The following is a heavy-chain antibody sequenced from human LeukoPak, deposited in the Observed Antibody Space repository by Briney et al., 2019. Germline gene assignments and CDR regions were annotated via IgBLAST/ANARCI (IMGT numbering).Heavy chain of an antibody. CDR1: VFIFSRYW. Sequence: GGSVRLSCAASVFIFSRYWMSWVRQAPAKGLEGVSSITSRSNYKYYADSVKGRFTISRDNAKNSLYLQMDSLRVEDTAVYYCARDPYSGNYGAYYYYYMDVWGKGTTVTISS. CDR3: ARDPYSGNYGAYYYYYMDV. V-gene: IGHV3-21*06. CDR2: ITSRSNYK. J-gene: IGHJ6*03. D-gene: IGHD1-26*01.